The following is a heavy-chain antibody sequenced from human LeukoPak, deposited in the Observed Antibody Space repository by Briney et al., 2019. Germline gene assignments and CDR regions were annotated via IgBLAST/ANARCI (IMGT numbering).Heavy chain of an antibody. CDR1: GFTFDDYA. V-gene: IGHV3-30*18. D-gene: IGHD1-26*01. J-gene: IGHJ4*02. CDR3: AKGGPPTGASPRPWDFNY. CDR2: ISYDGNNQ. Sequence: SGGSLRLSCAASGFTFDDYAMHWVRQAPGKGLEWVAVISYDGNNQYYADSVKGRFTISRDNSKSTLYLQMNSLRGEDTAVYYCAKGGPPTGASPRPWDFNYWGQGTLVTVSS.